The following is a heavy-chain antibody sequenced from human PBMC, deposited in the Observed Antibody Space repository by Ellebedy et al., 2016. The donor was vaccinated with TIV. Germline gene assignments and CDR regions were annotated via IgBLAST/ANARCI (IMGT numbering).Heavy chain of an antibody. CDR2: IKSDGSEQ. CDR1: GFNFNDYW. J-gene: IGHJ4*02. V-gene: IGHV3-7*01. D-gene: IGHD6-13*01. Sequence: GGSLRLSCAASGFNFNDYWMTWVRQAPGKGPEWVALIKSDGSEQFYVDSVKGRFTISRDNAKNSLYLQMNSLRGEDTAVYYCVSSSPVIDYWGQGTLVTVSS. CDR3: VSSSPVIDY.